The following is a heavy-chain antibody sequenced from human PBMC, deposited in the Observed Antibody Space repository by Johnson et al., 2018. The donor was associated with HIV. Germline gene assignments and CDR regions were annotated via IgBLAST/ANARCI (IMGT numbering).Heavy chain of an antibody. Sequence: QVQLVESGGGVVQPGRSLRLSCAASGFTFGDYAMHWVRQAPGNGLEWVAVMSYDGSNYYHVDSVEGRFSISRDNSKNSLYLQMNSRRAEDTAVHYCAKEIGQYYYESSGYAFDIWGQGTMVTVSS. J-gene: IGHJ3*02. CDR3: AKEIGQYYYESSGYAFDI. V-gene: IGHV3-30*04. D-gene: IGHD3-22*01. CDR2: MSYDGSNY. CDR1: GFTFGDYA.